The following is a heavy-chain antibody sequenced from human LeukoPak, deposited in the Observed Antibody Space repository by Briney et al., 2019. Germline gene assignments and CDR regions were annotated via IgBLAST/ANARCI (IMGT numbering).Heavy chain of an antibody. V-gene: IGHV3-23*01. Sequence: AGGSLRLSCAASGFTFSSYGMSWVRQAPGKGLEWVSSITSSGDRSGDSTYYADSVKGRFTISRDNSKNTLYLQMNSLRAEDTAVYYCAREGRGDILTGYLDYWGQGTLVTVSS. CDR1: GFTFSSYG. J-gene: IGHJ4*02. CDR2: ITSSGDRSGDST. D-gene: IGHD3-9*01. CDR3: AREGRGDILTGYLDY.